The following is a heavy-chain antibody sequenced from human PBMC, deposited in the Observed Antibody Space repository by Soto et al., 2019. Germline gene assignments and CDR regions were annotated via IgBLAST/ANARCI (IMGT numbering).Heavy chain of an antibody. D-gene: IGHD2-2*01. CDR2: ISSSSAYI. V-gene: IGHV3-21*01. J-gene: IGHJ3*01. Sequence: EVQLVESGGGLVKPGGSLRLSCAASGFTFSSFGMNWVRQAPGKGLEWVSSISSSSAYIHYEDAVKGRFTISRDNAQNSLYLQMNSLRAEDTAVYYCAKEKYQLPSRRAFDLWGQGTMVTVSS. CDR1: GFTFSSFG. CDR3: AKEKYQLPSRRAFDL.